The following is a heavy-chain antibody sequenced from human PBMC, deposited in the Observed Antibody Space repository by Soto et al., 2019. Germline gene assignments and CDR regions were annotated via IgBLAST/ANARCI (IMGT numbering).Heavy chain of an antibody. J-gene: IGHJ6*01. V-gene: IGHV1-69*13. Sequence: ASVKVSCKASGGTFSSYAISWVRQAPGQGLEWMGGIIPIFGTANYAQKFQGRVTITADESTSTAYMEPSSLRSEDTAVYYCARDSLGAAAGTVYYHGMEVWGQRTPVTV. D-gene: IGHD6-13*01. CDR1: GGTFSSYA. CDR2: IIPIFGTA. CDR3: ARDSLGAAAGTVYYHGMEV.